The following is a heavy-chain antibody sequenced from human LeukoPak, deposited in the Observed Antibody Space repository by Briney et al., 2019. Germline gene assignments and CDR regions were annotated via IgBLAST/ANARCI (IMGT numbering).Heavy chain of an antibody. J-gene: IGHJ4*02. D-gene: IGHD3-22*01. CDR2: IRYDGSNK. Sequence: HPGGSLRLSCAASGFTFSSYGMHWVRQAPGKGLEWVAFIRYDGSNKYYADSVKGRFTISRDNSKNTLYLQMNSLRAEDTAVYYCAKDWYYYDSSGYYYDGYWGQGTLVTVSS. CDR1: GFTFSSYG. V-gene: IGHV3-30*02. CDR3: AKDWYYYDSSGYYYDGY.